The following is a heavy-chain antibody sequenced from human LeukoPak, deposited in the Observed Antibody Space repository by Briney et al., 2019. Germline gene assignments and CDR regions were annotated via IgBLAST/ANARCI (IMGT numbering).Heavy chain of an antibody. Sequence: GGSLTLSCAASGFTFSYHWMTWVRQAPGKGLEWVANIKNDGAVKNYVDSVKGRFTISRDNTKNSLYLQVNSLRAEDTAVYYCARFHYCSSTNCYPRHFDYWGQGTLVTVSS. CDR2: IKNDGAVK. J-gene: IGHJ4*02. CDR1: GFTFSYHW. D-gene: IGHD2-2*01. V-gene: IGHV3-7*01. CDR3: ARFHYCSSTNCYPRHFDY.